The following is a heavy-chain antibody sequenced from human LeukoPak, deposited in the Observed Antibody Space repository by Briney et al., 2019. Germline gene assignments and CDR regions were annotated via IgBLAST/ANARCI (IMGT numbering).Heavy chain of an antibody. J-gene: IGHJ4*02. CDR2: IRGSSTTI. V-gene: IGHV3-48*01. CDR3: ARDARSHCGTDACYGPYFDY. CDR1: GLSFSTSS. Sequence: TGGSLRLSCAASGLSFSTSSMSWVRQTPGKGLEWISYIRGSSTTIYYADSVKGRFTISRDNARNSLYLQMNDLRAEDTGVYFCARDARSHCGTDACYGPYFDYWGQGSLVTVSS. D-gene: IGHD2-2*01.